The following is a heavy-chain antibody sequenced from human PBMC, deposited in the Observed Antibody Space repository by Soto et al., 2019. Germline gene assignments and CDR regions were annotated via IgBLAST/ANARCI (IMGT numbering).Heavy chain of an antibody. CDR2: VNPDSGDT. CDR3: VREPGGDATPGDDY. V-gene: IGHV1-8*01. D-gene: IGHD2-15*01. Sequence: QVQLVQSGAEVKKPGASVKVSCEASGYPFTSFDINWVRQAAGQGLEWMGWVNPDSGDTAFAQRFQDRITMTRTTSTNTVYMELSRLTSDDTAVYYCVREPGGDATPGDDYWGQGTLVTVSS. J-gene: IGHJ4*02. CDR1: GYPFTSFD.